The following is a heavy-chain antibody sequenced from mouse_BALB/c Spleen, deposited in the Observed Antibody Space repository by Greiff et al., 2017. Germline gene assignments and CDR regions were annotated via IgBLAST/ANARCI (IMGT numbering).Heavy chain of an antibody. CDR3: ATGPFAY. V-gene: IGHV5-17*02. D-gene: IGHD3-1*01. Sequence: DVKVEESGGGLVQPGGSRKISCAASGFTFSSFGMHWVRQAPEKGLEWVAYISSGSSTIYYADTVKGRFTISRDNPKNTLFMQMTSLRSEDTAMYYGATGPFAYWGQGTLVTVSA. CDR1: GFTFSSFG. J-gene: IGHJ3*01. CDR2: ISSGSSTI.